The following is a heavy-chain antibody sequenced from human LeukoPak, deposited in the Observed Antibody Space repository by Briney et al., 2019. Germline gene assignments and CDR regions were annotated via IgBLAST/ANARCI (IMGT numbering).Heavy chain of an antibody. J-gene: IGHJ4*02. CDR1: GGSISNSSYY. V-gene: IGHV4-39*01. CDR2: IYYSGST. D-gene: IGHD6-19*01. CDR3: ARHGLYSSDVDY. Sequence: SETLSLTCTVSGGSISNSSYYWGWIRQPPGKGLEWIGSIYYSGSTYYNPSLKSRVTISVDTSKNQFSLKLSSVTAADTAVYYCARHGLYSSDVDYWGQGTLVTVSS.